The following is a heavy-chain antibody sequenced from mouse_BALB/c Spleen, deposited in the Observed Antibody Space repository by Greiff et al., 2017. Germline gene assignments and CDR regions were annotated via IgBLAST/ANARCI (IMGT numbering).Heavy chain of an antibody. J-gene: IGHJ4*01. D-gene: IGHD2-3*01. Sequence: EVMLVESGGGLVKLGGSLKLSCAASGFTFSSYYMSWVRQTPEKRLELVAAINSNGGSTYYPDTVKGRFTISRDNAKNTLYLQMSSLKSEDTALYYCARHGDGYYFYAMDYWGQGTSVTVSS. CDR1: GFTFSSYY. V-gene: IGHV5-6-2*01. CDR2: INSNGGST. CDR3: ARHGDGYYFYAMDY.